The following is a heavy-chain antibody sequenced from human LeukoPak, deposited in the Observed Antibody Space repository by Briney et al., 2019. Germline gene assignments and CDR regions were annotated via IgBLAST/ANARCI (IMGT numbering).Heavy chain of an antibody. Sequence: PSETLSLTCTVSGGSISSGDYYWSWIRQPPGKGLEWIGYIYYSGSTYYNPSLKSRVTISVDTSKNQFSLKLSSVTAADTAVYYCARGSDPHSYYYYYMDVWGKGTTVTVSS. J-gene: IGHJ6*03. CDR2: IYYSGST. CDR1: GGSISSGDYY. CDR3: ARGSDPHSYYYYYMDV. D-gene: IGHD3-16*02. V-gene: IGHV4-30-4*08.